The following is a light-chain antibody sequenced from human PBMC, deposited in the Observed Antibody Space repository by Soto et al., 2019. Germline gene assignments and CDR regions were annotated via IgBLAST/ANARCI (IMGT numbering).Light chain of an antibody. V-gene: IGLV2-11*01. Sequence: QSVLTQPRSVSGSPGQSVTISCTGTSSDVGGYNYVSWYQQHPGKAPKLMIYDVSKRPSGVPDRFSGSKSGNTASLTISGLQAEDEADYYCCSYALFGGGTQLTVL. CDR3: CSYAL. CDR1: SSDVGGYNY. CDR2: DVS. J-gene: IGLJ2*01.